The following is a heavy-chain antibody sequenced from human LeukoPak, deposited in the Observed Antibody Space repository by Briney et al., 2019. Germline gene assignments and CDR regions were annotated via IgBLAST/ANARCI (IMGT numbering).Heavy chain of an antibody. Sequence: SDTLSLTCTVSGYSISSGYYWGWLRQPPGKGLEWIGSISHSGSTYYNPSLKSRVTISVDTSKNQFSLKLSSVTAADTAVYYCARSKGVWLLDAFDIWGQGTMVTVSS. D-gene: IGHD2-15*01. CDR3: ARSKGVWLLDAFDI. CDR1: GYSISSGYY. J-gene: IGHJ3*02. CDR2: ISHSGST. V-gene: IGHV4-38-2*02.